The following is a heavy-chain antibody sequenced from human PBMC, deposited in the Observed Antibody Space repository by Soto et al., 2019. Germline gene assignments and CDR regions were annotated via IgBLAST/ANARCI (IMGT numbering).Heavy chain of an antibody. CDR1: GGSFSGYY. CDR3: ARDLGYSYGPYFDY. D-gene: IGHD5-18*01. J-gene: IGHJ4*02. V-gene: IGHV4-34*01. Sequence: SETLSLTCAVYGGSFSGYYWSWIRQPPGKGLEWIGEINHSGSTNYNPSLKSRVTISVDTSKNQFSLKLSSVTAADTAVYYCARDLGYSYGPYFDYWGQGTLVTVSS. CDR2: INHSGST.